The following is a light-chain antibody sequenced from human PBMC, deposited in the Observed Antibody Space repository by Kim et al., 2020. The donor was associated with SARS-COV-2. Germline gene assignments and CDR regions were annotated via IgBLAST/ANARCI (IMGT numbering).Light chain of an antibody. J-gene: IGLJ2*01. CDR3: NSRDSNDNVV. CDR2: GKN. V-gene: IGLV3-19*01. Sequence: VALGQTVRITCQGDSRRSYYATWYQQKPGQAPILVIYGKNNRPSGTPDRFSGSSSGNTASLTITGTQAGDEADYYCNSRDSNDNVVFGGGTQLTVL. CDR1: SRRSYY.